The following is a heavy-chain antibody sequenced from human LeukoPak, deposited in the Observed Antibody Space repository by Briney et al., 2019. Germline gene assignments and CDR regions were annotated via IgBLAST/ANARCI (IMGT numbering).Heavy chain of an antibody. J-gene: IGHJ4*02. CDR1: GFTFSSYW. V-gene: IGHV3-74*01. CDR2: INSDGTST. CDR3: AKDAYTSSFFDY. Sequence: GGSLRLSCAASGFTFSSYWMHWVRQAPGKGLLWVSRINSDGTSTSYADSVKGRFTISRDNSKNTLYLQMNTLRAEDTAVYYCAKDAYTSSFFDYWGQGTLVTVSS. D-gene: IGHD6-6*01.